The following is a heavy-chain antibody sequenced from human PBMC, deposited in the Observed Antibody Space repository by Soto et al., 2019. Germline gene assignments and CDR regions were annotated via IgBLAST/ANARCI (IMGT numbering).Heavy chain of an antibody. CDR1: GGSIRSYY. CDR2: IYYSGST. Sequence: SETLSLTCAVSGGSIRSYYWSWIRHPPGKGLEWIGYIYYSGSTNYNPSLKSRVTISVDTSKNQFSLKLSSVTAADTAVYYCARAVLPATAPFDYWGQGTLVTVSS. J-gene: IGHJ4*02. V-gene: IGHV4-59*01. CDR3: ARAVLPATAPFDY. D-gene: IGHD2-2*01.